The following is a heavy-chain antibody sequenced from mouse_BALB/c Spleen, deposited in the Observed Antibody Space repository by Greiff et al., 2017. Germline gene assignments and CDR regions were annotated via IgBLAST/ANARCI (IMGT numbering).Heavy chain of an antibody. CDR1: GFTFSSYA. Sequence: EVQGVESGGGLVKPGGSLKLSCAASGFTFSSYAMSWVRQSPEKRLEWVAEISSGGSYTYYPDTVTGRFTISRDNAKNTLYLEMSSLRSEDTAMYYCARHEGGLGYAMDYWGQGTSVTVSS. CDR3: ARHEGGLGYAMDY. V-gene: IGHV5-9-4*01. J-gene: IGHJ4*01. D-gene: IGHD3-3*01. CDR2: ISSGGSYT.